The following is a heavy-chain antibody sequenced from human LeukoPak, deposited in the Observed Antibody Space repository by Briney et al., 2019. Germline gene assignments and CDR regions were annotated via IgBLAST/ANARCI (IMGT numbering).Heavy chain of an antibody. Sequence: GWSLRLSCAPSGFTFSGYSMNWVRQAPGKGLEWVSYISGFSSTIYYADSVKGRFTISRDNAKNSLHLQMNSLRADDTAVYYCARDWNYGGGFDYWGQGTLVTVSS. J-gene: IGHJ4*02. D-gene: IGHD4-23*01. CDR1: GFTFSGYS. CDR3: ARDWNYGGGFDY. V-gene: IGHV3-48*01. CDR2: ISGFSSTI.